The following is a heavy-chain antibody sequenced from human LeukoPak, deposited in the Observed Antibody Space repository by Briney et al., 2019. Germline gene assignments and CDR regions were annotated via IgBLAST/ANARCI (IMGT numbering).Heavy chain of an antibody. V-gene: IGHV4-34*01. CDR1: GGSFSGYY. Sequence: SETLSLTCAVYGGSFSGYYWSWIRQPPGKGLEWIGEINHSGSTNYNPSLKSRVTISVDTSKNQFSLKLSSVTAADTAVYYRARSSSIAARPVYWGQGTLVTVSS. CDR2: INHSGST. CDR3: ARSSSIAARPVY. J-gene: IGHJ4*02. D-gene: IGHD6-6*01.